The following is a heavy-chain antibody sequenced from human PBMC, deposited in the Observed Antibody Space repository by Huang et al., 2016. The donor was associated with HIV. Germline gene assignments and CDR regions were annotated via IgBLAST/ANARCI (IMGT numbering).Heavy chain of an antibody. V-gene: IGHV1-24*01. Sequence: QVQLVESGAELKKPGASVRVSCKVSGYTVSEWSLHWVRQAPEKGVEWVGGVGPEEGETIDAQRLQGRVTMTEDTATDTAYMELSSLRPEDTAVYYCATSTPDVGAGVLRSAFDIWGQGTMVTVSS. D-gene: IGHD2-15*01. J-gene: IGHJ3*02. CDR3: ATSTPDVGAGVLRSAFDI. CDR2: VGPEEGET. CDR1: GYTVSEWS.